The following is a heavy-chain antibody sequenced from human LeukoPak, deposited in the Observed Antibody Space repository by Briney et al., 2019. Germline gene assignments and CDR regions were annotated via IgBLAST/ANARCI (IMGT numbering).Heavy chain of an antibody. D-gene: IGHD2-2*01. V-gene: IGHV3-15*01. CDR2: IKSKTDGGTT. Sequence: GGSLRLSCAASGFTFSNAWMSWVRQAPGKGLEWDGRIKSKTDGGTTDYAAPVKGRFTISRDDSKNTLYLQMNSLKTEDTAVYYCTTGGSPIVVAPHYYYYMDVWGKGTTVTVSS. CDR1: GFTFSNAW. CDR3: TTGGSPIVVAPHYYYYMDV. J-gene: IGHJ6*03.